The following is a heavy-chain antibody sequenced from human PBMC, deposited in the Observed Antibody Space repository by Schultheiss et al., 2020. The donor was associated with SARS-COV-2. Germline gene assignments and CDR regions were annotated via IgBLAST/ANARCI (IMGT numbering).Heavy chain of an antibody. Sequence: SETLSLTCAVYGGSFSGYFWSWIRQPPGKGLEWIGEITHGGATNYNPSLKSRVTISVDTSKNQFSLELNSVTAADTAVYYCASPPTEGTTRSLHYWGQGTLVTVSS. CDR1: GGSFSGYF. CDR3: ASPPTEGTTRSLHY. V-gene: IGHV4-34*01. CDR2: ITHGGAT. D-gene: IGHD1-7*01. J-gene: IGHJ4*02.